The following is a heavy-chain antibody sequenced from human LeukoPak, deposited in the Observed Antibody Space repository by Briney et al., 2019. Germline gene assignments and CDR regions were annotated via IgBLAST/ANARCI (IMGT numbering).Heavy chain of an antibody. CDR3: ARRTPFYYDSSGYYYFDY. D-gene: IGHD3-22*01. J-gene: IGHJ4*02. V-gene: IGHV4-38-2*01. CDR2: IYHSGST. Sequence: SETLSLTCAVSCYSISSGYYWGWIRQPPGKGLEWIGSIYHSGSTYYNPSLKSRVTISVDTSKNQFSLKLSSVTAADTAVYYCARRTPFYYDSSGYYYFDYWGQGTLVTVSS. CDR1: CYSISSGYY.